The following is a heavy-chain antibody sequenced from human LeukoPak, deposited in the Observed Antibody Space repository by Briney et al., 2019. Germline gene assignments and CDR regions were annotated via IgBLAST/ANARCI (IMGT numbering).Heavy chain of an antibody. Sequence: SETLSLTCAVYGGSFSGYYWSWIRQPPGKGLEWIGEINHSGSTNYNPSLKSRVAISVDTSKNQFFLKLSSVTAADTAVYYCARNFVDYGDYLDAFDIWGQGTMVTVSS. V-gene: IGHV4-34*01. CDR1: GGSFSGYY. CDR2: INHSGST. CDR3: ARNFVDYGDYLDAFDI. J-gene: IGHJ3*02. D-gene: IGHD4-17*01.